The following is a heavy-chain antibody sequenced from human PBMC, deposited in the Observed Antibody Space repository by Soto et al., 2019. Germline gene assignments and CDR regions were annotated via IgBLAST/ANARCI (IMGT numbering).Heavy chain of an antibody. Sequence: GASVKVSCKASGYTLTGYYMSWVRQAPGQGLEWMGGIIPNIGTANYAQKFQGRVTITADESTSTAYMELSSLRSEDTAVYYCAQRSYWGQGTLVTVSS. V-gene: IGHV1-69*13. J-gene: IGHJ4*02. CDR3: AQRSY. D-gene: IGHD6-25*01. CDR1: GYTLTGYY. CDR2: IIPNIGTA.